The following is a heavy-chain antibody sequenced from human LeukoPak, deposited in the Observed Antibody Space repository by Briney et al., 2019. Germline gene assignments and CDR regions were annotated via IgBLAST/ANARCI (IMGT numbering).Heavy chain of an antibody. V-gene: IGHV4-61*02. CDR1: GGSISSGSYY. CDR2: IYTSGST. CDR3: ARNQPHSKYFDY. J-gene: IGHJ4*02. Sequence: PSETLSLTCTVSGGSISSGSYYWSWIRQPAGKGLEWIGRIYTSGSTNYNPSLKSRVTISVDTSKNQFSLKLSSVTAADTAVYYCARNQPHSKYFDYWGQGTLVTVSS.